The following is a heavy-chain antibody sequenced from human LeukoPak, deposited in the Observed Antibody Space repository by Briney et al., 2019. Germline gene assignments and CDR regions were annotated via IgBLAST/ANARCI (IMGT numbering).Heavy chain of an antibody. CDR3: ATLPLL. Sequence: SETLSLTCTVSGGSISSYYWSWIRQPPGEGLEWIGYIYYSGSSGSTDYNPSLKSRLTISVDTSKNQFSLKLSSVTAADTAVYYCATLPLLWGQGTLVTVSS. J-gene: IGHJ4*02. CDR1: GGSISSYY. CDR2: IYYSGSSGST. V-gene: IGHV4-59*08.